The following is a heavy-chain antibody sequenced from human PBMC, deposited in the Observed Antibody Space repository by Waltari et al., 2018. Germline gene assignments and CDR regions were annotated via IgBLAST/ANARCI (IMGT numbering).Heavy chain of an antibody. CDR1: GGTFSSYA. CDR2: IIPIFGTA. J-gene: IGHJ6*03. CDR3: ARERGSYSGYYYYYYMDV. V-gene: IGHV1-69*12. D-gene: IGHD1-26*01. Sequence: QVQLVQSGAEVKKPGSSVKVSCKASGGTFSSYAISWVRQAPGQGLEWMGGIIPIFGTANYAQQFQGRVTIPADESTSTAYMELSSLRSEDTAVYYCARERGSYSGYYYYYYMDVWGKGTTVTISS.